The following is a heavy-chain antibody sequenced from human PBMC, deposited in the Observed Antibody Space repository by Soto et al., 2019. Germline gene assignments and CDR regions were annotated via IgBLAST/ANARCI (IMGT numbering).Heavy chain of an antibody. CDR2: ISAYNGNT. CDR1: GYTFTSYG. V-gene: IGHV1-18*04. J-gene: IGHJ6*02. CDR3: ARDMGQLVPSYYYGREV. D-gene: IGHD6-6*01. Sequence: ASVKVSCKASGYTFTSYGISWVRQAPGQGLEWMGWISAYNGNTNYAQKLQGRVTMTTDTSTSTAYMELRSLRSDDTAVYYCARDMGQLVPSYYYGREVWGQGNPVIVSS.